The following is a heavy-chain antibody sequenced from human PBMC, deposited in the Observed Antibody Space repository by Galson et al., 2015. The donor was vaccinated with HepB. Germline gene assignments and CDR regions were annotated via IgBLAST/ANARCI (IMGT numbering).Heavy chain of an antibody. Sequence: SLRLSCAASRFTFDTYWMSWVRQAPGKGLEWVANINQDGSEKHFVDSLKGRFTISRDNAKNSLFLQMNSLRAEDTAVYFCARVALQSSYASSRGAFDIWGQGTMVTVSS. CDR2: INQDGSEK. CDR3: ARVALQSSYASSRGAFDI. J-gene: IGHJ3*02. D-gene: IGHD2/OR15-2a*01. V-gene: IGHV3-7*03. CDR1: RFTFDTYW.